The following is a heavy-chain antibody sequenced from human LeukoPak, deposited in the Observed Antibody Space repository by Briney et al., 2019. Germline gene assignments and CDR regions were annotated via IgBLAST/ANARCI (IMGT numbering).Heavy chain of an antibody. Sequence: GSSVKVSCKASGGTFSSYAISWVRQAPGQGLEWMGWISAYNGNTNYAQKLQSRVTMTTDTSTSTAYMELRSLRSDDTAVYYCARVVTIFGVVTPSSWFDPWGQGTLVTVSS. J-gene: IGHJ5*02. CDR2: ISAYNGNT. V-gene: IGHV1-18*01. CDR1: GGTFSSYA. D-gene: IGHD3-3*01. CDR3: ARVVTIFGVVTPSSWFDP.